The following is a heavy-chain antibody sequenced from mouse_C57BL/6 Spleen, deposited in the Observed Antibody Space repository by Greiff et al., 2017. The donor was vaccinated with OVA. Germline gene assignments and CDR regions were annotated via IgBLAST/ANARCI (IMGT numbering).Heavy chain of an antibody. D-gene: IGHD2-3*01. CDR1: GYTFTSYW. Sequence: QVQLQQPVAELVRPGSSVKLSCKASGYTFTSYWMHWVKQRPIQGLEWIGNIDPSDSETHYNQKFKDKATLTVDKSSSTAYMQLSSLTSEDSAVYYCARSGLLPYFDVWGTGTTVTVSS. V-gene: IGHV1-52*01. CDR3: ARSGLLPYFDV. J-gene: IGHJ1*03. CDR2: IDPSDSET.